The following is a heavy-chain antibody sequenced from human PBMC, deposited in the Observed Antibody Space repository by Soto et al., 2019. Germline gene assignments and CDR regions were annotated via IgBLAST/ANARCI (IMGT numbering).Heavy chain of an antibody. CDR2: INAGNGNT. CDR1: GYTFTSYA. CDR3: ARGYSSGWSNYYYYGMDV. V-gene: IGHV1-3*05. J-gene: IGHJ6*02. D-gene: IGHD6-19*01. Sequence: QVQLVQSGAEEKKPGASVKVSCKASGYTFTSYAMHWVRQAPGQRLEWMGWINAGNGNTKYSQKFQGRVTITRDTSASTAYMERGSLRSEDTAVYYCARGYSSGWSNYYYYGMDVWGQGTTVTVSS.